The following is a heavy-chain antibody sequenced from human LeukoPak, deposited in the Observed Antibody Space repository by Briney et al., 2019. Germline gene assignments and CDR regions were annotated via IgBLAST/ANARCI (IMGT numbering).Heavy chain of an antibody. CDR2: IYYSGST. CDR3: ARMREWFDP. V-gene: IGHV4-59*11. Sequence: SETLSLTCTVSGGSISSHYWSWIRQPPGKGLEWIGYIYYSGSTNYNPSLKSRVTMSVDTSKNHFSLKLYSVTAADTAVYYSARMREWFDPWGQGTLVTVSS. J-gene: IGHJ5*02. D-gene: IGHD1-26*01. CDR1: GGSISSHY.